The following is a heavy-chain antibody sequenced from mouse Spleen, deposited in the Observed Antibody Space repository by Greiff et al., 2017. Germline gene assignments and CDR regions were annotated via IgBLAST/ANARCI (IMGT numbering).Heavy chain of an antibody. Sequence: EVKLVESGGGLVKPGGSLKLSCAASGFTFSSYAMSWVRQTPEKRLEWVATISSGGSYTYYPDSVKGRFTISRDKAKNTLYLQMSSLRSEDTAMYYCARQENYGNYVDYWGQGTTLTVSS. J-gene: IGHJ2*01. CDR2: ISSGGSYT. CDR1: GFTFSSYA. CDR3: ARQENYGNYVDY. D-gene: IGHD2-1*01. V-gene: IGHV5-9-3*01.